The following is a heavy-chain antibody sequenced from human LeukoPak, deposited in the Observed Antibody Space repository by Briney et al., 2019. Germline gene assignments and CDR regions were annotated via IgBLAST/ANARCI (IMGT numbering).Heavy chain of an antibody. V-gene: IGHV4-39*01. D-gene: IGHD1-1*01. J-gene: IGHJ4*02. CDR2: IYYSGST. CDR3: AGGNVSPFTYDY. CDR1: GGSISSSSYY. Sequence: PSETLSLTCTVSGGSISSSSYYWGWIRQPPGKGLEWIGSIYYSGSTYYNPSLKSRVTISVDTSKSQFSLKLSSVTAADTAVYYCAGGNVSPFTYDYWGQGTLVTVSS.